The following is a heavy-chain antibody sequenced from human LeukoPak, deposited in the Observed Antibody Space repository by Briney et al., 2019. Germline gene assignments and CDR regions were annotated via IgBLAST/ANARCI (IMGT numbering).Heavy chain of an antibody. J-gene: IGHJ6*02. Sequence: GGSLRLSCTASGFTFDDYAMPWVRQAPGKGLEWVSGISWNSGSIGYADSVKGRFTISRDNAKNSLYLQMNSLRAEDTALYYCAKDKDSSGCMDVWGQGTTVTVSS. CDR1: GFTFDDYA. D-gene: IGHD6-19*01. CDR3: AKDKDSSGCMDV. V-gene: IGHV3-9*01. CDR2: ISWNSGSI.